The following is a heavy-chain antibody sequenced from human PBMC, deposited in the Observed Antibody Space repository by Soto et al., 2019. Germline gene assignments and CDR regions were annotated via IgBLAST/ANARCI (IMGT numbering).Heavy chain of an antibody. J-gene: IGHJ4*02. CDR1: GFNFSSYA. Sequence: PAGSLRLSCAASGFNFSSYAMSWVRQAPGKGLEWVSAISGSGGSTYYADSVKGRFTISRDNSKNTLYLQMNSLRAEDTAVYYCAKARAPYDILTGYDYWGQGTLVTVSS. V-gene: IGHV3-23*01. CDR3: AKARAPYDILTGYDY. D-gene: IGHD3-9*01. CDR2: ISGSGGST.